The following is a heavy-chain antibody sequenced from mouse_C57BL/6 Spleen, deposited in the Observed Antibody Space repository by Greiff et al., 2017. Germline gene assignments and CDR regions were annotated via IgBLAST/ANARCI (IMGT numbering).Heavy chain of an antibody. V-gene: IGHV1-7*01. CDR2: INPSSGYT. D-gene: IGHD1-2*01. CDR1: GYTFTSYW. J-gene: IGHJ1*03. Sequence: ESGAELAKPGASVKLSCKASGYTFTSYWMHWVKQRPGQGLEWIGYINPSSGYTKYNQKFKNKATLTADKSSSTAYMQLSSLTYEDSAVYYCARGYHEWYFDGWGTGTTVTVSS. CDR3: ARGYHEWYFDG.